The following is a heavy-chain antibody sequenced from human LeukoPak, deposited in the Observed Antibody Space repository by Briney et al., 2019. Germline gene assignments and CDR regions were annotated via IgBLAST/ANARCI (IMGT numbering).Heavy chain of an antibody. J-gene: IGHJ4*02. D-gene: IGHD3-22*01. CDR3: AGLVGRYSSGLYYYYFDY. CDR2: MYLSGTT. CDR1: GDSINSLDL. V-gene: IGHV4-4*02. Sequence: DPSETLSLTCTVSGDSINSLDLWSWVRQPPGKGLERIGEMYLSGTTHSNPSVKSRVTISIDKSKNQFFLNLSSVTAADTAVYYCAGLVGRYSSGLYYYYFDYWGQGTLVTVSS.